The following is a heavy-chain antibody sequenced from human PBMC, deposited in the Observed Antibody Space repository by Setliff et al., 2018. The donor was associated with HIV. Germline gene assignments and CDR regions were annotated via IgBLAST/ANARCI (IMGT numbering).Heavy chain of an antibody. Sequence: GGSLRLSCAASGFTFSTYWMNWVRQAPGKGLEWVANIKADGSEKYYVDSVKGRFTISRDNTKNTLYLQMNSLRVEDTAVYYCVREGWTLLRYVDWLLSYMDVWGKGTTVTVSS. D-gene: IGHD3-9*01. J-gene: IGHJ6*03. V-gene: IGHV3-7*01. CDR2: IKADGSEK. CDR1: GFTFSTYW. CDR3: VREGWTLLRYVDWLLSYMDV.